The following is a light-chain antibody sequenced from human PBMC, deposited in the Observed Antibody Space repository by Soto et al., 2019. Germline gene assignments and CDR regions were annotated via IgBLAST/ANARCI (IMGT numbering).Light chain of an antibody. J-gene: IGKJ1*01. CDR3: QQYNSYSLWT. CDR2: DAS. CDR1: QSVSSSQ. V-gene: IGKV3-20*01. Sequence: EIVLTQSPGTLSLSPGERATLSCRASQSVSSSQLAWYQQRPGQAPRLLIYDASTRATGIPPRFSGGGSGTEFTLTISSLQPDDFATYYCQQYNSYSLWTFGQGTKVDIK.